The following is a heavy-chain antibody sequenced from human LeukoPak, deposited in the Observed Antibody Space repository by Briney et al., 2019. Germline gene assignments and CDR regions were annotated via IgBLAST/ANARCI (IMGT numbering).Heavy chain of an antibody. V-gene: IGHV1-2*02. J-gene: IGHJ4*02. CDR2: INPNSGGT. CDR1: GYTFTGYY. D-gene: IGHD2-2*01. Sequence: ASVTVSCKASGYTFTGYYMHWVRQAPGQGLEWMGWINPNSGGTNYAQKFQGRVTMTRDTSISTAYMELSRLRSDDTAVYYCARGYCSSTSCYLVDYWGQGTLVTVSS. CDR3: ARGYCSSTSCYLVDY.